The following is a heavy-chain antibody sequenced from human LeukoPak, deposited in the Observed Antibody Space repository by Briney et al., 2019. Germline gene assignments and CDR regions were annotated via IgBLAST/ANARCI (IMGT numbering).Heavy chain of an antibody. CDR3: ARQGGFGELLYWFDP. CDR2: IDPRDSYT. V-gene: IGHV5-10-1*01. CDR1: GYSFTSYW. D-gene: IGHD3-10*01. Sequence: GESLKISCKGSGYSFTSYWISWVRQMPGKGLEWRGRIDPRDSYTNYSPSFQGHVTISADKSISTAYLQWSSLKASDTARYYCARQGGFGELLYWFDPWGQGTLVTVSS. J-gene: IGHJ5*02.